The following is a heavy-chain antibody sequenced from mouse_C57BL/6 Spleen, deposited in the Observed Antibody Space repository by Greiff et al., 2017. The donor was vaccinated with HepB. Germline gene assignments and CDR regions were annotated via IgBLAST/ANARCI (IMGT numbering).Heavy chain of an antibody. CDR2: ISDGGSYT. D-gene: IGHD1-1*01. Sequence: EVMLVESGGGLVKPGGSLKLSCAASGFTFSSYAMSWVRQTPEKRLEWVATISDGGSYTYYPDNVKGRFIISRDNAKNNLYLQMSHLKSEDTAMYYCARGGTTVVAPFDYWGQGTTLTVSS. J-gene: IGHJ2*01. CDR3: ARGGTTVVAPFDY. V-gene: IGHV5-4*03. CDR1: GFTFSSYA.